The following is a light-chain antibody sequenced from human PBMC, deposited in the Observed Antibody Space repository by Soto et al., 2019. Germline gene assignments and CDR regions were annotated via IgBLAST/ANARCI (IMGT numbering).Light chain of an antibody. CDR1: QSLLYSSNNKNY. CDR2: GTS. J-gene: IGKJ3*01. Sequence: DIVMTQSPDSLAVSLGEGATINCKSSQSLLYSSNNKNYLAWYQQKPGQAPRVLIYGTSIRASGVPERFSGGGSGTDFTLTITRLEPEDFAVYYCQQYGSSLFTFGPGTKVDFK. CDR3: QQYGSSLFT. V-gene: IGKV4-1*01.